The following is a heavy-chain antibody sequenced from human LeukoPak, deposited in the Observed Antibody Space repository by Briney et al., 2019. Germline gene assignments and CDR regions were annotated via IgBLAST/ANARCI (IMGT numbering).Heavy chain of an antibody. D-gene: IGHD3-10*01. CDR3: AKYGSGTYYNGLH. CDR1: GFTFSSYW. J-gene: IGHJ4*02. Sequence: PGGSLRLSCAASGFTFSSYWMHWVRQAPGKGLQWVSTISVSGENTYYADSVKGRFTISRDISKSTLYLQMNSLRDEDTALYYCAKYGSGTYYNGLHWGQGTLVTVSS. CDR2: ISVSGENT. V-gene: IGHV3-23*01.